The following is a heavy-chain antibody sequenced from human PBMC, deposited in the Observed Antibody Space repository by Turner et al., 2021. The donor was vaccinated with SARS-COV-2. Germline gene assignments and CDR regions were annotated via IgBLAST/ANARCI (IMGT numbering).Heavy chain of an antibody. CDR3: ARSNYDFWSGYYTFYFDY. Sequence: QLQLQESGPGLVKPSETLSLTCTVSGGSISSSRYYWGWIRQAPGEGLAWIGSSYYRGNTYYNTSIKSRVTISVDTSKNQFSLKLSSVTAADTAGYYCARSNYDFWSGYYTFYFDYWGQGTLVTVSS. D-gene: IGHD3-3*01. CDR1: GGSISSSRYY. V-gene: IGHV4-39*01. CDR2: SYYRGNT. J-gene: IGHJ4*02.